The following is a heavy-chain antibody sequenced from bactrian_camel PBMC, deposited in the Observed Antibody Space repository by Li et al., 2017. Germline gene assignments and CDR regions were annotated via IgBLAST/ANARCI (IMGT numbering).Heavy chain of an antibody. CDR2: YSFGRST. D-gene: IGHD7*01. CDR1: GNTYSLNC. CDR3: AADVGMMSGDCRPNY. J-gene: IGHJ4*01. Sequence: HVQLVESGGGSVQAGGSLRLSCAASGNTYSLNCLGWFRRTPGKEREPVAVFIYSFGRSTRYADSVKGRFTISQDATNTVHLQMNNLKAEDTAIYYCAADVGMMSGDCRPNYWGQGTQVTVS. V-gene: IGHV3S53*01.